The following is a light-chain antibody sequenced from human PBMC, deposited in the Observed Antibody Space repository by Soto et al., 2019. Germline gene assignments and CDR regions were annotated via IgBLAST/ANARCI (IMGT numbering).Light chain of an antibody. Sequence: EIVLTQSPGTLSLSPGERATLSCRASQSVSSTYLAWYQQKLGQAPRLLIYGASIRAPGIPDRFSGSGSGTDFTLTISRLEPEDFAVYYCQQYGSSPRTFGQGTKLDIK. J-gene: IGKJ2*01. CDR2: GAS. CDR3: QQYGSSPRT. CDR1: QSVSSTY. V-gene: IGKV3-20*01.